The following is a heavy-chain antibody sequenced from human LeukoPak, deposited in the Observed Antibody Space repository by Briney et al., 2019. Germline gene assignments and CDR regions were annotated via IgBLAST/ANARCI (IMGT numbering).Heavy chain of an antibody. CDR3: ARDRGYTQDY. J-gene: IGHJ4*02. D-gene: IGHD5-12*01. Sequence: PGGSLRLSCAASGFTFSSYWMHWVRQAPGKGLVWVSLIKSDGSSTSYADSVKGRFTISRDNAKNTLYLQMNSLRAEDTAVYYCARDRGYTQDYWGQGTPVTVSS. CDR1: GFTFSSYW. CDR2: IKSDGSST. V-gene: IGHV3-74*01.